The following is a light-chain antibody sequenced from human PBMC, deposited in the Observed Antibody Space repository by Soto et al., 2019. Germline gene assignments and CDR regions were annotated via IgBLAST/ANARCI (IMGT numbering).Light chain of an antibody. CDR3: VSYTHSASYV. V-gene: IGLV2-14*01. CDR1: SSDVGNYIF. Sequence: QSALTQPASVSGSPGQSITISCTGTSSDVGNYIFVSWYRQHPGKAPKLMIYDINNRPSGVSNRFSGSKSGNTASLTISGLQAEDEADYYCVSYTHSASYVFGTGTKVTVL. CDR2: DIN. J-gene: IGLJ1*01.